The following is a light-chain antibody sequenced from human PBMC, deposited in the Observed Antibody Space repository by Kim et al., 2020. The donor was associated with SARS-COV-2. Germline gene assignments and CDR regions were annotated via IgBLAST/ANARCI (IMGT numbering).Light chain of an antibody. Sequence: GQSVTLSRTGTSSDLGGYNYVSWYQQPPGKAPNLMTYGVTERPSGVPDRFSGSKSGNTASLTISGLQAEDEADYYCCSYAGSSSLVFGGGTQLTVL. J-gene: IGLJ3*02. CDR3: CSYAGSSSLV. CDR1: SSDLGGYNY. V-gene: IGLV2-11*03. CDR2: GVT.